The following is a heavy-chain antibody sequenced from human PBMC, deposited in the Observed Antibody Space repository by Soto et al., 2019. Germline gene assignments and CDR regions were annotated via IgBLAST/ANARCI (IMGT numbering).Heavy chain of an antibody. Sequence: DLEWIGYVFYSGTTYYSPSLKSRVSISVDTSKNQFSLSLSSVTAADTAVYYCARTTTYYDYIWGSYRPKDFDFWGQGTLVTVSS. CDR3: ARTTTYYDYIWGSYRPKDFDF. CDR2: VFYSGTT. V-gene: IGHV4-31*02. D-gene: IGHD3-16*02. J-gene: IGHJ4*02.